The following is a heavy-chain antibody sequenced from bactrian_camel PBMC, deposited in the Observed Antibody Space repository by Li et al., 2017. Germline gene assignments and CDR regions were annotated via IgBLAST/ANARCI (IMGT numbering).Heavy chain of an antibody. CDR1: GFIFENYA. Sequence: HVQLVESGGGSVQAGESLSLSCAASGFIFENYAISWVRQAPGKGLEWVSGIYSDESSTGYEDSVKGRFTISRDNAKNTLYLQMNSLKPEDTAVYYCATDGGARTVRPRGSVFRSYEFFFWGQGTQVTVS. CDR3: ATDGGARTVRPRGSVFRSYEFFF. J-gene: IGHJ4*01. V-gene: IGHV3S7*01. CDR2: IYSDESST. D-gene: IGHD6*01.